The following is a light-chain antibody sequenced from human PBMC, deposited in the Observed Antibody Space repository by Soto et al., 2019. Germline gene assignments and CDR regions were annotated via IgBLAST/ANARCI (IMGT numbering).Light chain of an antibody. Sequence: QSALTQPASVSGSPGQPITISCTATSSDVGVYNSVSSYRQQPGKAPKLMIYDVTNRPSGVSNRFSGSKSGNTAYLTVSGLQAEDEADYYYSSATSSPNCVLGTGTK. J-gene: IGLJ1*01. CDR1: SSDVGVYNS. V-gene: IGLV2-14*01. CDR2: DVT. CDR3: SSATSSPNCV.